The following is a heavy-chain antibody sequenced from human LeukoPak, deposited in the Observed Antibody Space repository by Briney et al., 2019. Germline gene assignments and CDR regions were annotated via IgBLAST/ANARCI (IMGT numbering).Heavy chain of an antibody. D-gene: IGHD1-26*01. J-gene: IGHJ4*02. CDR3: ARAVWGSYYKIGDSLDY. CDR2: IYSGGST. Sequence: GGSLRLSCAASGFTVSSNYMSWIRQAPGKGLEWVSVIYSGGSTYYADSVKGRFTISRDNSKNTLYLQMNSLRAEDTAVYYCARAVWGSYYKIGDSLDYWGQGTLVTVSS. V-gene: IGHV3-53*01. CDR1: GFTVSSNY.